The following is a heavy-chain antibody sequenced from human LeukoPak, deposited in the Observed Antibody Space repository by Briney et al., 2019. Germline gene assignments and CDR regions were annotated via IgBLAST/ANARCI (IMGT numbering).Heavy chain of an antibody. CDR1: GFTFSTYN. Sequence: MPGGSLRLSCAASGFTFSTYNMNWVRQAPGKGLEWVSSITSTSSYIYYADSVKGRFTISRDNSKNTLYLQMNSLRAEDTAVYYCARGVRGVIITLNPDYWGQGTLVTVSS. D-gene: IGHD3-10*01. J-gene: IGHJ4*02. CDR2: ITSTSSYI. CDR3: ARGVRGVIITLNPDY. V-gene: IGHV3-21*01.